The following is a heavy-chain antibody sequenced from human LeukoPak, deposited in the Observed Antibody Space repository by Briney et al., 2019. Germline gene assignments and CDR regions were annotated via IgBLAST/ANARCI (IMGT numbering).Heavy chain of an antibody. CDR1: GFTFSSYS. CDR3: ARVTSGVRFGVV. Sequence: GGSLRLSCAASGFTFSSYSMNWVRQAPGKGLEWVSSISSSSSYIYYADSVKGRFTISRDNAKNSLYLQMNSLRAEDTAVYYCARVTSGVRFGVVWGKGTTVTVSS. J-gene: IGHJ6*04. D-gene: IGHD3-10*01. V-gene: IGHV3-21*01. CDR2: ISSSSSYI.